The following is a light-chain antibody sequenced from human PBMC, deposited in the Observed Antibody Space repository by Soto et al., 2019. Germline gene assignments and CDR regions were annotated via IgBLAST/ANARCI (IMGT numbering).Light chain of an antibody. CDR1: QSVSSN. Sequence: EIVMTQSPATLSVSPGERATLSCRASQSVSSNLAWYQQKPGQAPRLLIYGASTRATGIPARFSGSGSGTEVTLTISSLQSEDFAVYYCQQYNNWPIMYTFGQGTKLEIK. CDR2: GAS. CDR3: QQYNNWPIMYT. J-gene: IGKJ2*01. V-gene: IGKV3-15*01.